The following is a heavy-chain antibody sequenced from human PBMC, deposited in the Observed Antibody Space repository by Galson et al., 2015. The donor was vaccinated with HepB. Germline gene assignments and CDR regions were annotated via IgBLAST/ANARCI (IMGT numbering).Heavy chain of an antibody. V-gene: IGHV3-30*18. CDR1: GFTFSSYG. CDR2: ISYDGSNK. D-gene: IGHD3-16*01. Sequence: SLRLSCAASGFTFSSYGMHWVRQAPGKGLEWVAVISYDGSNKYYADSVKGRFTISRDNSKNTLYLQMNSLRAEDTAVYYCAKSGIMITFGGIMDVWGQGTTVTVSS. CDR3: AKSGIMITFGGIMDV. J-gene: IGHJ6*02.